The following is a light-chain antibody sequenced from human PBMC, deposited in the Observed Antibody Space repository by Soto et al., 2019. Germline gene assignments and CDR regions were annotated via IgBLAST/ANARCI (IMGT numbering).Light chain of an antibody. J-gene: IGLJ2*01. V-gene: IGLV4-69*01. CDR3: QTWGTGIVV. Sequence: QPVLTQSPSASASLGASVKLTCTLSSGHSSNAIAWHQQQPEKGPRFLIKVNSDGTHIKGDGIPDRFSGSSSGPERYLTISSLQSEDEADYYCQTWGTGIVVFGGGTQLTVL. CDR2: VNSDGTH. CDR1: SGHSSNA.